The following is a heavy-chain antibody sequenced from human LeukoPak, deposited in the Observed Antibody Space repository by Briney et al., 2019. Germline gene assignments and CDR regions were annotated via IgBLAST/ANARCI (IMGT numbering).Heavy chain of an antibody. CDR3: ARDAGGYFDS. CDR1: GESLSKYY. CDR2: ISSSYSSI. D-gene: IGHD1-26*01. V-gene: IGHV3-48*02. Sequence: PSETLSLTCAVYGESLSKYYWTWIRQYPGKGLEWVSYISSSYSSIYHADSVKGRFTISRDNAKNSLYLQMNSLRDEDTAVYYCARDAGGYFDSWGQGTLVTVSS. J-gene: IGHJ4*02.